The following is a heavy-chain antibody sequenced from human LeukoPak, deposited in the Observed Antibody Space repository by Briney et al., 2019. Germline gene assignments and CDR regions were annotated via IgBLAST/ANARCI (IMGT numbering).Heavy chain of an antibody. CDR2: IYTSGST. CDR3: ARDRNYYYYYMDV. CDR1: GGSISSGSYY. Sequence: PSQTLSLTCTVSGGSISSGSYYWSWIRQPAGKGLEWIGRIYTSGSTNYNPSFKSRVTISVDTSRNQFSLKLSSVTAADTAVYYCARDRNYYYYYMDVWGKGTTVTVSS. V-gene: IGHV4-61*02. J-gene: IGHJ6*03.